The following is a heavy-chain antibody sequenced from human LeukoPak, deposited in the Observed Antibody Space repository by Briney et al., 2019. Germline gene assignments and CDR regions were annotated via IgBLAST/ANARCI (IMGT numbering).Heavy chain of an antibody. V-gene: IGHV4-34*01. CDR1: GGSFSGYY. CDR3: ARGRGDQDA. J-gene: IGHJ3*01. Sequence: PSETLSLTCAVYGGSFSGYYWSWIRQPPGKGLEWIGEINHSGSTNYNPSLKSRVTISVDTSKNQFSLKLSSVTAADTAVYYCARGRGDQDAWGQGTMVTVSS. D-gene: IGHD2-2*01. CDR2: INHSGST.